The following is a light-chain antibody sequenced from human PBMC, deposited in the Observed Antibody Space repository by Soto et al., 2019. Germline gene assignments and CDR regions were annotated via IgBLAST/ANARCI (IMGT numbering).Light chain of an antibody. Sequence: EIVLTQSPGTLSVSPGERATLSCRASQSVSSKLAWYQQKPGQAPRLLFYGASTGATGIPARFSGSGSETEFTLTISSLQSEDFAVYYCQQYNNWPPLTFGGGTKVEIK. CDR3: QQYNNWPPLT. CDR2: GAS. CDR1: QSVSSK. J-gene: IGKJ4*01. V-gene: IGKV3-15*01.